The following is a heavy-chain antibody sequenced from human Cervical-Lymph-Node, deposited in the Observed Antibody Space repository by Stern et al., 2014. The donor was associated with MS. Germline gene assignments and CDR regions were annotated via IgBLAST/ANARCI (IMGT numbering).Heavy chain of an antibody. CDR1: GYTFTAYY. J-gene: IGHJ4*02. D-gene: IGHD5-12*01. CDR3: ARDRGLGYSGYVFDS. V-gene: IGHV1-2*02. CDR2: INPNTGGT. Sequence: QVQLVQSGAEVKKPGASVKVSCKSSGYTFTAYYMHWVRQAPGQGLEWMGWINPNTGGTNYAQKFQGRVTMTRDTSMSTAYMELSSLISDDTAVYYCARDRGLGYSGYVFDSWGQGALVTVSS.